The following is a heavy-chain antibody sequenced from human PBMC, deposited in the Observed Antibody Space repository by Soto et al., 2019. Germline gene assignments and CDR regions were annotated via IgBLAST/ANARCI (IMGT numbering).Heavy chain of an antibody. CDR2: IKMDASEK. J-gene: IGHJ4*01. V-gene: IGHV3-7*01. Sequence: GGSLRPSSAAPGTTVASYWMSWCRQAPWSCLECSSTIKMDASEKKYVDSVKGRFTMSRDDAKNSLYLQMDSLRAEDTAVYYCARDSGYGSGASVNHYLIYWGHGTLVTAPQ. CDR1: GTTVASYW. CDR3: ARDSGYGSGASVNHYLIY. D-gene: IGHD3-10*01.